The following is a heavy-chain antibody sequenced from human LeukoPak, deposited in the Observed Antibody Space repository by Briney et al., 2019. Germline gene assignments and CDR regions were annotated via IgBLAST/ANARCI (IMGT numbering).Heavy chain of an antibody. Sequence: SETLSLTCAVYGGSFSGYYWSWIRQPPGMGLEWIGEINHSGSTNYNPSLKSRVTISVDTSKNQFSLKLSSVTAADTAVYYCAREPRIRIAAAGGFGYWGQGTLVTVSS. CDR2: INHSGST. J-gene: IGHJ4*02. CDR3: AREPRIRIAAAGGFGY. D-gene: IGHD6-13*01. V-gene: IGHV4-34*01. CDR1: GGSFSGYY.